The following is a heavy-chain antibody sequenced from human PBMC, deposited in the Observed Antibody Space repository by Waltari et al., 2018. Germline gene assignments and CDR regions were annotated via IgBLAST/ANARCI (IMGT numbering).Heavy chain of an antibody. CDR2: INPSGGST. Sequence: QVQLVQSGAEVKKPGASVKVSCKASGYTFTSYYMHWVRQAPGQGLEWMGIINPSGGSTSYAQKFQGRVTMTGDTSTSTVYMELSSLRSEDTAVYYCARDRNILRYFDGPLGVGYYYYGMDVWGQGTTVTVSS. CDR1: GYTFTSYY. CDR3: ARDRNILRYFDGPLGVGYYYYGMDV. V-gene: IGHV1-46*01. J-gene: IGHJ6*02. D-gene: IGHD3-9*01.